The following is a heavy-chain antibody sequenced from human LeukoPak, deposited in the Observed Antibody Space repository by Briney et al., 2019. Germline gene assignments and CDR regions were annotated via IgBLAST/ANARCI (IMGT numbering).Heavy chain of an antibody. CDR2: ISAYNGNT. V-gene: IGHV1-18*01. CDR3: ARVISALRRPGHFDY. Sequence: GASVKVSCKASGYTFTSYGISWVRQAPGQGLEWMGWISAYNGNTNYAQKLRGRVTMTTDTSTSTAYMELRSLRSDDTAVYYCARVISALRRPGHFDYWGQGTLVTVSS. CDR1: GYTFTSYG. D-gene: IGHD3-3*01. J-gene: IGHJ4*02.